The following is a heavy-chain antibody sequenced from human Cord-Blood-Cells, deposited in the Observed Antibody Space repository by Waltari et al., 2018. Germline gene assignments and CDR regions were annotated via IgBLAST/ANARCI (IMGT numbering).Heavy chain of an antibody. Sequence: QVQLVQSGAEVKKPGSSVKVSCKASGGTFSSYAISWVRQAPGQGLEWMGGIIPIFGTANYARKFQGRVTITADESTSTAYMELSSLRAEDTAVYYCARDRLKPHCSSTSCYYYYYGMDVWGQGTTVTVSS. CDR2: IIPIFGTA. D-gene: IGHD2-2*01. J-gene: IGHJ6*02. CDR1: GGTFSSYA. CDR3: ARDRLKPHCSSTSCYYYYYGMDV. V-gene: IGHV1-69*12.